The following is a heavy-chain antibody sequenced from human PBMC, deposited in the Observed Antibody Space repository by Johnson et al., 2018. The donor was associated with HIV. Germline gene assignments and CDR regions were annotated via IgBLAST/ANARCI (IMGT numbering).Heavy chain of an antibody. Sequence: VQLVESGGGLVQPGGSLRLSCAASGFTVSTNYMSWVRQAPGNGLECVSVLYSGGSTYYADSVKGRFTISRDNSKNTLYLQMNSLRAEDTAVYYCARDLTSGSYSGSAFDIWGQGTMVTVSS. CDR3: ARDLTSGSYSGSAFDI. J-gene: IGHJ3*02. V-gene: IGHV3-66*01. D-gene: IGHD1-26*01. CDR1: GFTVSTNY. CDR2: LYSGGST.